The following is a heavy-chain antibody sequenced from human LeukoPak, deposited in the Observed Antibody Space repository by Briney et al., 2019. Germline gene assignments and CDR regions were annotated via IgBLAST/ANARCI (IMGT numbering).Heavy chain of an antibody. CDR3: AKDRARGISSGWYTVAFDI. D-gene: IGHD6-19*01. CDR2: ISWNSGSI. CDR1: GFTFDDYA. Sequence: GRSLRLSCAASGFTFDDYAMHWVRQAPGKGLEWVSGISWNSGSIGYADSVKGRFTISRDNAKNSLYLQMNSLRAEDTALYYCAKDRARGISSGWYTVAFDIWGQGTMVTVSS. V-gene: IGHV3-9*01. J-gene: IGHJ3*02.